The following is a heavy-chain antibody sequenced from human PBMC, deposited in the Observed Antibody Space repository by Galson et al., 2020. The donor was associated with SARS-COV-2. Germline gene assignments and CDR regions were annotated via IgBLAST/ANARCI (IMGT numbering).Heavy chain of an antibody. CDR1: GFTFTIYA. Sequence: SLKISCAASGFTFTIYAMHWVRQAPGKGLEWVASISYDGINKFYTDSVKGRFTISRDNSKNTLYLQMGSLRAEDTAMYYCARDPVRYGSGSPVDYWGQGTLVTVSS. V-gene: IGHV3-30*04. CDR3: ARDPVRYGSGSPVDY. D-gene: IGHD3-10*01. CDR2: ISYDGINK. J-gene: IGHJ4*02.